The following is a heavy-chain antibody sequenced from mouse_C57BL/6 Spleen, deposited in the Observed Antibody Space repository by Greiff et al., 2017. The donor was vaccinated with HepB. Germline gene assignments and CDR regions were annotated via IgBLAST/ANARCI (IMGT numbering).Heavy chain of an antibody. Sequence: ESGPGILQSSQTLSLTCSFSGFSLSTSGMGVSWIRQPSGKGLEWLAHIYWDDDKRYNPSLKSRLTISKDTSRNQVFLKITSVDTADTATYYCARSGDYYGSSPYYYAMDYWGQGTSVTVSS. D-gene: IGHD1-1*01. J-gene: IGHJ4*01. V-gene: IGHV8-12*01. CDR1: GFSLSTSGMG. CDR3: ARSGDYYGSSPYYYAMDY. CDR2: IYWDDDK.